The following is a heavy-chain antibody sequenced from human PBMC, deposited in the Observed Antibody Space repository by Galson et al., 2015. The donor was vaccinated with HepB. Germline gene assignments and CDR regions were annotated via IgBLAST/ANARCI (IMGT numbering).Heavy chain of an antibody. Sequence: SLRLSCAASGFTFSRYAMNWVRQAPGKGLEWVSGISGSGGTTYYADSVKGRFTVSRDNSKNTLYLQMNSLRAEDTAVYYCAKNPASWHTFDYWGQGTLVTVSS. V-gene: IGHV3-23*01. CDR2: ISGSGGTT. D-gene: IGHD6-13*01. CDR3: AKNPASWHTFDY. J-gene: IGHJ4*02. CDR1: GFTFSRYA.